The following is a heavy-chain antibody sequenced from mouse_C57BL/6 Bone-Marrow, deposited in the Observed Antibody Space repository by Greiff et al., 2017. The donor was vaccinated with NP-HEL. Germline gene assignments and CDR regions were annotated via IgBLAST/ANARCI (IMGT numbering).Heavy chain of an antibody. V-gene: IGHV10-3*01. D-gene: IGHD2-4*01. Sequence: EVQLVESGGGLVQPKGSLKLSCAASGFTFNTYAMHWVRQAPGKGLEWVARIRSKSSNYATYYADSVKDRFTISRDDSQSMLYLQMNNLKTEDTAVCYCGGNFYDYDGYYFDYWGQGTTLTVSS. CDR2: IRSKSSNYAT. J-gene: IGHJ2*01. CDR1: GFTFNTYA. CDR3: GGNFYDYDGYYFDY.